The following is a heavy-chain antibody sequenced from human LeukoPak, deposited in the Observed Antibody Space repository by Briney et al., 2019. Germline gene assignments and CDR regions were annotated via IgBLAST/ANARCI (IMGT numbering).Heavy chain of an antibody. CDR2: IRHNGNNQ. CDR3: AKDSAFYYIDV. D-gene: IGHD3-10*01. CDR1: GFIFSDYY. V-gene: IGHV3-30*02. J-gene: IGHJ6*03. Sequence: PGGSLRLSCAASGFIFSDYYMTWVRQAPGKGLEWVAFIRHNGNNQYYADSVKGRFTISRDNSKNTLYLQMNSLKGDDTAVYYCAKDSAFYYIDVWGKGTTVIISS.